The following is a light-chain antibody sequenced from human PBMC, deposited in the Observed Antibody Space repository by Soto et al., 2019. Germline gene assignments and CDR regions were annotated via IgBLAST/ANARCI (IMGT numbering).Light chain of an antibody. CDR1: QSVSSN. J-gene: IGKJ4*01. CDR2: GAS. Sequence: EIVMTQSPATLSVSPGERAALSCGASQSVSSNLAWYQQKPGQAPRLLIYGASTRATGIPARFSGSGSGTEFTLTISRLEPEDFAVYYCQQYGSSPLTFGGGIKVDI. CDR3: QQYGSSPLT. V-gene: IGKV3-15*01.